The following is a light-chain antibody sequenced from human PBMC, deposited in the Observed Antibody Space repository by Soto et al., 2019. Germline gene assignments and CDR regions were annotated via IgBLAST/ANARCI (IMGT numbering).Light chain of an antibody. CDR2: GAS. CDR3: QQYTAWPPWT. Sequence: EIVMTQSPATLSVSPGERATLSCRASQSINNNLAWYQQRPGQAPRLLIYGASARATGIPARFSGSGSGTEFTLTINSLQSEDFAVYYCQQYTAWPPWTFGQGTKVDIK. V-gene: IGKV3-15*01. J-gene: IGKJ1*01. CDR1: QSINNN.